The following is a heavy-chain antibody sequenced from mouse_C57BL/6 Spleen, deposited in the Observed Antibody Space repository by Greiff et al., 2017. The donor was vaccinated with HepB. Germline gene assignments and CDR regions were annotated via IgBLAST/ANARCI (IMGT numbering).Heavy chain of an antibody. V-gene: IGHV1-82*01. Sequence: QVQLQQSGPELVKPGASVKISCKASGYAFSSSWMNWVKQRPGKGLEWIGRIYPGDGDTNYNGKFKGKATLTADKSSSTAYMQLSSPTSEDSAVYFCAPGDYDRYFDYWGQGTTLTVSS. D-gene: IGHD2-4*01. J-gene: IGHJ2*01. CDR2: IYPGDGDT. CDR1: GYAFSSSW. CDR3: APGDYDRYFDY.